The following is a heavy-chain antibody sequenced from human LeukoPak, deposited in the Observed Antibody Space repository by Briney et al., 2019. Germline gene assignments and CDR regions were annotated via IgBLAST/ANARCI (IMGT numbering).Heavy chain of an antibody. J-gene: IGHJ4*02. D-gene: IGHD2-15*01. CDR3: AKFALRYCSGGSCHPFDY. Sequence: GGTLRLSCAASGFTFSSYGMSWVRQAPGKGLEWFSAISGSGGSTYYADSVKGRFIISRDNSKNTLYLQMNSLRAEDTAVYYCAKFALRYCSGGSCHPFDYWGQGTLVTVSS. CDR1: GFTFSSYG. V-gene: IGHV3-23*01. CDR2: ISGSGGST.